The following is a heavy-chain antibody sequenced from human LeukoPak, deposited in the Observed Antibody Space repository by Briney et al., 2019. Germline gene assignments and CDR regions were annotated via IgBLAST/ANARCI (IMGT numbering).Heavy chain of an antibody. CDR3: ASSLTYYYDSSGPPDY. V-gene: IGHV4-4*07. Sequence: SETLSLTCTVSGGSISSYYWSWIRQPAGKGLEWIGRIYTSGSTNYNPSLKSRVTMSVDTSKNQFSLKLSSVTAADTAVYYCASSLTYYYDSSGPPDYWGQGTLVTVSS. D-gene: IGHD3-22*01. CDR2: IYTSGST. J-gene: IGHJ4*02. CDR1: GGSISSYY.